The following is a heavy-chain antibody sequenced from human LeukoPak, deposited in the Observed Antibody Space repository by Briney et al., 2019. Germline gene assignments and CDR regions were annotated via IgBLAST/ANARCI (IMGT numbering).Heavy chain of an antibody. D-gene: IGHD3-10*01. CDR1: GFTFSSYA. CDR2: ISGSGGST. Sequence: HTGGSLRLSCAASGFTFSSYAMSWVRQAPGKGLEWVSAISGSGGSTYYADSVKGRFTISRDNSKNTLYLQMNSLRAEDTAVYYCAKDRPVLLWFGESPHGAFDIWGQGTMVTVSS. V-gene: IGHV3-23*01. CDR3: AKDRPVLLWFGESPHGAFDI. J-gene: IGHJ3*02.